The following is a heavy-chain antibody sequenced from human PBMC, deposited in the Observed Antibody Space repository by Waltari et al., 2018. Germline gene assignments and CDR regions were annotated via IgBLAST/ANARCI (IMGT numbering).Heavy chain of an antibody. CDR1: GGSFSGYY. CDR2: INLSGST. CDR3: ARISGSYQNDY. V-gene: IGHV4-34*01. Sequence: QVQLQQWGAGLLKPSETLSLTCAVYGGSFSGYYWSWIRQPPGKGLEWIGEINLSGSTNYNPSLKSRVTISVDTSKNQFSLKLSSVTAADTAVYYCARISGSYQNDYWGQGTLVTVSS. D-gene: IGHD1-26*01. J-gene: IGHJ4*02.